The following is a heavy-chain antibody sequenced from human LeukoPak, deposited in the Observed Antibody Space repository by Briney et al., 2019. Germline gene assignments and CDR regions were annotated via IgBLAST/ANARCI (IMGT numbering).Heavy chain of an antibody. Sequence: PGGSLRLSCAASGFTFSSYWMTWVRQAPGKGLEWVANIKQDGSEKYYVDSVKGRFTISRDNAKNSLYLQMNSLRAEDTAAYYCARGSYGSGSYYQNYWGQGTLVTVSS. CDR3: ARGSYGSGSYYQNY. V-gene: IGHV3-7*01. D-gene: IGHD3-10*01. CDR1: GFTFSSYW. CDR2: IKQDGSEK. J-gene: IGHJ4*02.